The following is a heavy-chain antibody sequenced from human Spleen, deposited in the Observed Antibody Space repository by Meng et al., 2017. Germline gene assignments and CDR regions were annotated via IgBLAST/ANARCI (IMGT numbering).Heavy chain of an antibody. CDR3: VRDENISRGILFRDY. CDR1: CARTIAND. J-gene: IGHJ4*02. D-gene: IGHD1-14*01. CDR2: IIPPSGAT. Sequence: QVRCWGVWEKPGASSKVCVRPACARTIANDIHWWRQAARQGLVWMVHIIPPSGATLYAPRLQGRVASTSDPSLSTVYLELSGSRSYDPAIVYCVRDENISRGILFRDYWGQGTLVTVSS. V-gene: IGHV1-2*01.